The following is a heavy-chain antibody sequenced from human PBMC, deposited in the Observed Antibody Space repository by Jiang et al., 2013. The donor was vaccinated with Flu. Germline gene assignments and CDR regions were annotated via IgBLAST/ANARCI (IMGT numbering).Heavy chain of an antibody. J-gene: IGHJ4*02. Sequence: KPTQTLTLTCTVSGFSLSNARMGVSWIRQPPGKALEWLAHIFSNDEKSYSTSLKSRLTISKDTSKSQVVLTMTNMDPVDTATYYCARASYYYDSSGYYHRGLDYWGQGTLVTVSS. D-gene: IGHD3-22*01. CDR1: GFSLSNARMG. CDR3: ARASYYYDSSGYYHRGLDY. CDR2: IFSNDEK. V-gene: IGHV2-26*01.